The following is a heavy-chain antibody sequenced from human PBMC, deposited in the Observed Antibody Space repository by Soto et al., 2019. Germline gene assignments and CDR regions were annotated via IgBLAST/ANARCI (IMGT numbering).Heavy chain of an antibody. CDR3: ARGPGGLYDILTGTLYNFDY. V-gene: IGHV4-30-4*01. Sequence: SETLSLTCTVSGGSISSGDYYWSWIRQPPGKGLEWIGYIYYSGSTFYNPSLKNRVTISLDTSKIQFSLKLSSVTAADTAVYYCARGPGGLYDILTGTLYNFDYWGQGTLVTVSS. CDR2: IYYSGST. CDR1: GGSISSGDYY. J-gene: IGHJ4*02. D-gene: IGHD3-9*01.